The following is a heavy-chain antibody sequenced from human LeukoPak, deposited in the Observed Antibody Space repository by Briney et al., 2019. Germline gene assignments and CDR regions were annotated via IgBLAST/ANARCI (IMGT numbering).Heavy chain of an antibody. CDR2: ISGDGGST. CDR3: SSSWHDAFDI. Sequence: GGSLRLSCAASGFTFDDYAMHWVRQAPGKGLEWVSLISGDGGSTYYADSVKGRFTISRDNSKNSLYLQMNSLRTEDTALCYCSSSWHDAFDIWGQGTMVTVSS. D-gene: IGHD6-13*01. CDR1: GFTFDDYA. J-gene: IGHJ3*02. V-gene: IGHV3-43*02.